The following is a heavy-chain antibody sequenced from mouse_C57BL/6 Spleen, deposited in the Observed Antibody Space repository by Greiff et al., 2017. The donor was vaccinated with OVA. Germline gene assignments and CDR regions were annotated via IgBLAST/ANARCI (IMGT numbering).Heavy chain of an antibody. CDR2: IWSGGST. D-gene: IGHD1-1*01. CDR3: ARSFYGSSYGYFDV. J-gene: IGHJ1*03. V-gene: IGHV2-2*01. Sequence: QVQLQQSGPGLVQPSQSLSITCTVSGFSLTSYGVHWVRQSPGKGLEWLGVIWSGGSTDYNAAFISRLSISKDNSKSQVFFKINSLQAEDTAIYYCARSFYGSSYGYFDVWGTGTTVTVSS. CDR1: GFSLTSYG.